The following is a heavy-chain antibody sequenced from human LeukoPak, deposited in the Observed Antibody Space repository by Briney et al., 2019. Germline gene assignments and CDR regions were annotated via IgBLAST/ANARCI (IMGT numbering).Heavy chain of an antibody. J-gene: IGHJ3*02. Sequence: SVKVSCKASGGTFSSYTISWVRQAPGQGLEWMGRIIPILGIAYYAQTFKGRVTITADKTTNTAYLEVNSLRSEDTAVYYCARDRYVLPSALTPRALYIWGQGTMVTVSS. D-gene: IGHD3-3*02. V-gene: IGHV1-69*04. CDR2: IIPILGIA. CDR1: GGTFSSYT. CDR3: ARDRYVLPSALTPRALYI.